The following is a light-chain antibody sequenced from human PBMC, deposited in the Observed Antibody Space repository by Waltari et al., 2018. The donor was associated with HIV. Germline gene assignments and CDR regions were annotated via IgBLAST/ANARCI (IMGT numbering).Light chain of an antibody. CDR3: AAWDDSLSGLV. CDR2: RNN. Sequence: QSVLTQPPSASGTPGQRVTISCSGSSSNIGSNYVYWYQQLPGTAPKLLIYRNNQRPSGVPDRFSGSKSCTSASLAISWLRSEDEADYYCAAWDDSLSGLVFGGGTKLTVL. J-gene: IGLJ2*01. V-gene: IGLV1-47*01. CDR1: SSNIGSNY.